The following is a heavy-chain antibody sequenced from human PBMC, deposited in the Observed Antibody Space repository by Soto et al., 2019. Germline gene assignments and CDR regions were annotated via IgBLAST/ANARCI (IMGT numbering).Heavy chain of an antibody. CDR2: MNPESRNT. J-gene: IGHJ4*02. CDR1: GYTFTSYD. V-gene: IGHV1-8*01. CDR3: ARFVRHQLPTIDF. D-gene: IGHD2-2*01. Sequence: QVQLVQSGAEVKEPGASVRVSCKASGYTFTSYDINWVRQATGQGLEWMGWMNPESRNTGYAQKFQGRVTMTRDTSISTAYMELTSLRSEDTAVYYCARFVRHQLPTIDFWGQGTLDTVSS.